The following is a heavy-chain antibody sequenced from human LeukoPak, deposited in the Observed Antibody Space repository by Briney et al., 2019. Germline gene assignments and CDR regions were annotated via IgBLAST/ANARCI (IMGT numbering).Heavy chain of an antibody. V-gene: IGHV3-23*01. Sequence: PGGSLRLSCAASGFTVSSNYMSWVRQAPGKGLEWVSAISGSGGSTYYADSVKGRFTISRDNSKNTLYLQMNSLRAEDTAVYYCAKEADYDILTGPDYWGQGTLVTVSS. CDR3: AKEADYDILTGPDY. D-gene: IGHD3-9*01. CDR2: ISGSGGST. CDR1: GFTVSSNY. J-gene: IGHJ4*02.